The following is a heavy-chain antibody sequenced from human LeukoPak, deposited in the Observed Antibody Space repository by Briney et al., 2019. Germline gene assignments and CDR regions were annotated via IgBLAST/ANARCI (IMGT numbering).Heavy chain of an antibody. Sequence: GGSLRLSCAASGFAFHAFDMYWVRQAPGKGLEWVSRITSDGGKTYYADSVRGRFTISRDNSQSSLYLQMNSLRTNDAALYYCATWAFYHGLDVWGQGTTVTVSS. D-gene: IGHD1-26*01. V-gene: IGHV3-43*02. CDR3: ATWAFYHGLDV. CDR1: GFAFHAFD. J-gene: IGHJ6*02. CDR2: ITSDGGKT.